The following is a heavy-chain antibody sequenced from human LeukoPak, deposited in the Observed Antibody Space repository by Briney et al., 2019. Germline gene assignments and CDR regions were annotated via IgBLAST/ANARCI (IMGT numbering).Heavy chain of an antibody. J-gene: IGHJ6*03. V-gene: IGHV1-69*06. CDR2: IIPIFGTA. CDR3: ARGSGSYPYYYYYYMDV. D-gene: IGHD1-26*01. Sequence: ASVKVSCKASGGTFSSYAISWVRQAPGQGLEWMGGIIPIFGTANYAQMFQGRVTITADKSTSTAYMELSSLRSEDTAVYYCARGSGSYPYYYYYYMDVWGKGTTVTVSS. CDR1: GGTFSSYA.